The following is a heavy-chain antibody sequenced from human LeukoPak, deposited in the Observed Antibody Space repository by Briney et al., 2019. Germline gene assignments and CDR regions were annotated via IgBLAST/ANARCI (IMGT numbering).Heavy chain of an antibody. Sequence: SETLSLTCAVSGYSISSGYYWGWIRQPPGKGLEWIGSIYHSGSTYYNPSLKSRVTISVDTSKNESSLKLSSVTAADTAVYYCASKHYDFWSGYFRTGYYFDYWGQGTLVTVSS. CDR2: IYHSGST. D-gene: IGHD3-3*01. CDR3: ASKHYDFWSGYFRTGYYFDY. J-gene: IGHJ4*02. V-gene: IGHV4-38-2*01. CDR1: GYSISSGYY.